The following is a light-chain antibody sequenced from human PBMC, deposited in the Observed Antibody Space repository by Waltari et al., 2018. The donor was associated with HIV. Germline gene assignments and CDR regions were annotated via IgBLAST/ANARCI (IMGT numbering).Light chain of an antibody. CDR3: QQYGSSCT. Sequence: EIVLTQSPGTLSLSPGERATPSCRASQSVSSSYLAWYQQKPGQAPRLLIYAASSRATGIPDRFGGSGSGTDFTLTISRLEPEDFAVYYCQQYGSSCTFGQGTRLEIK. CDR2: AAS. CDR1: QSVSSSY. J-gene: IGKJ5*01. V-gene: IGKV3-20*01.